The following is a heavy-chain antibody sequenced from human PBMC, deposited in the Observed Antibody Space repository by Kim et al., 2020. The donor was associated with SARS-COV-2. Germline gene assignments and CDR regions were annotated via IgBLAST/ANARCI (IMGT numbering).Heavy chain of an antibody. CDR1: GYTFTSYY. CDR3: ARDLGGQQLVSGSFDY. D-gene: IGHD6-13*01. Sequence: ASVKVSCKASGYTFTSYYMHWVRQAPGQGLEWMGIINPSGGSTSYAQKFQGRVTMTRDTSTSTVYMELSSLRSEDTAVYYCARDLGGQQLVSGSFDYWGQGTLVTVSS. J-gene: IGHJ4*02. CDR2: INPSGGST. V-gene: IGHV1-46*01.